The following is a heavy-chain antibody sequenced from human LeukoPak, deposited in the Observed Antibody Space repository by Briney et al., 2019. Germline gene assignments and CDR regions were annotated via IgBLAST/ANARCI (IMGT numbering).Heavy chain of an antibody. J-gene: IGHJ6*03. D-gene: IGHD1-26*01. V-gene: IGHV3-15*01. CDR2: IKSKTDGGTT. CDR3: ARSRGSQGPYYYYYMDV. CDR1: GFTFSNAW. Sequence: PGGSLRLSCAASGFTFSNAWMSWVRQAPGKGLEWVGRIKSKTDGGTTDYAAPVKDRFTISRDDPKNTVYLQMHSLRAEDTTVYYCARSRGSQGPYYYYYMDVWGKGTTVTVSS.